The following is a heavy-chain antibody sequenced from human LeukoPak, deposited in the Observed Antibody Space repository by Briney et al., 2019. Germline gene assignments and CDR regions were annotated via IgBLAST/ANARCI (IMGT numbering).Heavy chain of an antibody. J-gene: IGHJ4*02. CDR2: INPGGGST. CDR1: GYTFTSYY. CDR3: AREWMAARRRYYFDN. V-gene: IGHV1-46*01. Sequence: ASVKVSCKASGYTFTSYYTHWMRQAPGQGLEWMGIINPGGGSTSYAQKFQGRVTMTRDTSTSTVYMELSSLRSEDTAVYYCAREWMAARRRYYFDNWGQGTLVTVSS. D-gene: IGHD6-6*01.